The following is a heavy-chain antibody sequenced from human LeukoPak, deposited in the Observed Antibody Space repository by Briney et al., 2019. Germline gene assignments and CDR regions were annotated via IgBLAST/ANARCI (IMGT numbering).Heavy chain of an antibody. Sequence: GASLKISCKGSGYSFTRYWIGWVRQLPGKGREWMGIIYPGDSDTRESPSFQGQVTISADKSISTAYLHWSSLKASDTVMYYCARRAKGIWFDPWGQGTLVTVSS. CDR2: IYPGDSDT. CDR3: ARRAKGIWFDP. J-gene: IGHJ5*02. V-gene: IGHV5-51*01. CDR1: GYSFTRYW.